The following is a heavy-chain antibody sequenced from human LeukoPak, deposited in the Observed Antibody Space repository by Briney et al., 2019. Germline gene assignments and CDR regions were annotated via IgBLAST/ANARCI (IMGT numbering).Heavy chain of an antibody. D-gene: IGHD4-17*01. J-gene: IGHJ4*02. Sequence: ASVKVSCKTSGYTFTSYYIHWVRQAPGQGLEWMGIINPSGGSTSYAQKFQGRVTMTRDTSTSTVYMYLSSPRSEDTAVYYCARDSLYGVVDYWGQGTLVTVSS. CDR2: INPSGGST. V-gene: IGHV1-46*01. CDR3: ARDSLYGVVDY. CDR1: GYTFTSYY.